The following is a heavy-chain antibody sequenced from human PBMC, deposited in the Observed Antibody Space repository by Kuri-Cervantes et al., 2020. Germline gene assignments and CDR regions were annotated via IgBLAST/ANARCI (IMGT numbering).Heavy chain of an antibody. CDR1: GYSFTSYW. CDR3: ARLLMTTVQP. Sequence: GGSLRLSCKGSGYSFTSYWIGWVRQMPGKGLEWMGIIYPGDSDTRYGPSFQGQVTISADKSISTAYLQWSSLKASDTAMYYCARLLMTTVQPWGQGTLVTVSS. J-gene: IGHJ5*02. CDR2: IYPGDSDT. V-gene: IGHV5-51*01. D-gene: IGHD4-17*01.